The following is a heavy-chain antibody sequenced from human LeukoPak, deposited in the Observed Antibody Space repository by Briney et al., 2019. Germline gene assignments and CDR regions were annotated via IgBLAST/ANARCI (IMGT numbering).Heavy chain of an antibody. J-gene: IGHJ6*03. CDR3: TTLPRPSHYYYYYMDV. Sequence: PGGSLRLSCAASGFTFSNAWMSWVRQAPGKGLEWVGRIKSKTDGGTTDYAAPVKGRFTISRDDSKNTLYPQMNSLKTEDTAVYCCTTLPRPSHYYYYYMDVWGKGTTVTVSS. V-gene: IGHV3-15*01. D-gene: IGHD2-2*01. CDR1: GFTFSNAW. CDR2: IKSKTDGGTT.